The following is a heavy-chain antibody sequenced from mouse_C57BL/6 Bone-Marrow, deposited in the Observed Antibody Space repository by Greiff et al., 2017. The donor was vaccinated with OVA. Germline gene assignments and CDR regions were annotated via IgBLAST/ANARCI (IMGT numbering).Heavy chain of an antibody. CDR2: ISSGSSTI. V-gene: IGHV5-17*01. CDR3: ARRYYGSSLHWYFDV. Sequence: EVQRVESGGGLVKPGGSLKLSCAASGFTFSDYGMHWVRQAPEKGLEWVAYISSGSSTIYYADTVKGRFTISRDNAKNTLCLQMTSLRSEDTAMYYCARRYYGSSLHWYFDVWGTGTTVTVSS. J-gene: IGHJ1*03. D-gene: IGHD1-1*01. CDR1: GFTFSDYG.